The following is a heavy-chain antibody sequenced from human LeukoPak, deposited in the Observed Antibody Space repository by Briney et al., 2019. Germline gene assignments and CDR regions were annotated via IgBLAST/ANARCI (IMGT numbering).Heavy chain of an antibody. V-gene: IGHV3-30*18. CDR2: ISYDGSNK. CDR3: AKDQGSGGPGGY. CDR1: GFTFSSYG. D-gene: IGHD2-15*01. J-gene: IGHJ4*02. Sequence: PGGSLRLSCAASGFTFSSYGMHWVRQAPGKGLEWVAVISYDGSNKYYADSVKGRFTISRDNSKNTLYLQMNSLRAEDTAVYYCAKDQGSGGPGGYWGQGTLVTVSS.